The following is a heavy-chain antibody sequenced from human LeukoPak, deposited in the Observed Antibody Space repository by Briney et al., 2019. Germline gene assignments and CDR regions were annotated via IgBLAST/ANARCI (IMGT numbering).Heavy chain of an antibody. V-gene: IGHV4-59*01. J-gene: IGHJ4*02. D-gene: IGHD5-12*01. CDR3: ARGGGYASPIGY. Sequence: PSETLSLTCTLSGGSIRTYYWSWIRQPRGKGLEWIGYIYHSGSTDYNPSLKSRVTISVDTSKNQFSLKLSSVTAADTAVYYCARGGGYASPIGYWGQGALVTVSS. CDR2: IYHSGST. CDR1: GGSIRTYY.